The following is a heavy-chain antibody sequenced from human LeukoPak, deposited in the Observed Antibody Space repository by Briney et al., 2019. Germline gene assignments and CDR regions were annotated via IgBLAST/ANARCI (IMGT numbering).Heavy chain of an antibody. Sequence: GGSLRLSCAASGFTFSNYAMHWVRQAPGKGLEWVAVISYDGSNKYYADSVKGRFTISRDNSKNTLYLQMNSLRAEDTAVYYCAREGLSKLDYWGQGTLVTVSS. D-gene: IGHD3-16*02. J-gene: IGHJ4*02. CDR2: ISYDGSNK. CDR1: GFTFSNYA. V-gene: IGHV3-30-3*01. CDR3: AREGLSKLDY.